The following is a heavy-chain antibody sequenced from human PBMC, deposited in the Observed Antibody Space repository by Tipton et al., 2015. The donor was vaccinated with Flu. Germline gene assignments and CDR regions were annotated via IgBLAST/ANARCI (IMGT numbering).Heavy chain of an antibody. D-gene: IGHD6-13*01. CDR1: GYSFTSYW. V-gene: IGHV5-51*01. CDR3: ARGSSSWFGDTYYYYYYMDV. J-gene: IGHJ6*03. CDR2: IYPGDSDT. Sequence: QLVQSGAEVKKPGESLKISCKGSGYSFTSYWIGWVRQMPGKGLEWMGIIYPGDSDTRYSPSFQGQVTISADKSISTAYLQWSSLKASDPAMYYCARGSSSWFGDTYYYYYYMDVWGKGTTVTVSS.